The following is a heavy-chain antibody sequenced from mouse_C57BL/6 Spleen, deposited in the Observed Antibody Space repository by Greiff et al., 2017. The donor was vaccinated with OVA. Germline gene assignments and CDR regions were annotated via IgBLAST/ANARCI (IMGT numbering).Heavy chain of an antibody. CDR3: ARGKGTFDY. V-gene: IGHV3-6*01. J-gene: IGHJ2*01. CDR1: GYSITSGYY. Sequence: DVKLQESGPGLVKPSQSLSLTCSVTGYSITSGYYWNWNRQFPGNKLEWMGYISYDGSNNYNPSLKNRISITRDTSKNQFFLKLNSVTTEDTATYYCARGKGTFDYWGQGTTLTVSS. CDR2: ISYDGSN. D-gene: IGHD2-14*01.